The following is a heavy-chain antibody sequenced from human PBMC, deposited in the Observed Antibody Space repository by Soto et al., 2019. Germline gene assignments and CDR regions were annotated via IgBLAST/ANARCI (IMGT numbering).Heavy chain of an antibody. D-gene: IGHD4-17*01. CDR1: GFTFSDYY. Sequence: LRLSCAASGFTFSDYYMSWIRQAPGKGLEWVSYISSSSSYTNYADPVKGRFTISRDNAKNSLYLQMNSLRAEDTAVYYCARIPMTTVTSYYFDYWGRGTLVTVSS. J-gene: IGHJ4*02. V-gene: IGHV3-11*03. CDR3: ARIPMTTVTSYYFDY. CDR2: ISSSSSYT.